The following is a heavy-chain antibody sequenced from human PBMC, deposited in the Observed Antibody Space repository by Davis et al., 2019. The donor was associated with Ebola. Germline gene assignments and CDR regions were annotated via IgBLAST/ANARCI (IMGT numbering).Heavy chain of an antibody. J-gene: IGHJ4*02. CDR3: ARDLAAVAGFFLGLDY. Sequence: PGRSLRLSCAASGFTFRSYSMNWVRQAPGKGLEWVSSISSSSSYIYYADSVKGRFTISRDNAKNSLYLQMNSLRAEDTAVYYCARDLAAVAGFFLGLDYWGQGTLVTVSS. V-gene: IGHV3-21*01. D-gene: IGHD6-19*01. CDR2: ISSSSSYI. CDR1: GFTFRSYS.